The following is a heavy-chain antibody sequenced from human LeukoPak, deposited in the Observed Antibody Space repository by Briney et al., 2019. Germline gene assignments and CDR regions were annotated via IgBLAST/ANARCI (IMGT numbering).Heavy chain of an antibody. CDR3: ARGGQYVLHYDSSGYPPRGH. CDR2: INPNSGGT. CDR1: GYTFTSYG. D-gene: IGHD3-22*01. J-gene: IGHJ4*02. V-gene: IGHV1-2*02. Sequence: ASVKVSCKASGYTFTSYGISWARQAPGQGLEWMGWINPNSGGTNYAQKFQGRVTMTRDTSISTAYMELSRLRSDDTAVYYCARGGQYVLHYDSSGYPPRGHWGQGTLVTVSS.